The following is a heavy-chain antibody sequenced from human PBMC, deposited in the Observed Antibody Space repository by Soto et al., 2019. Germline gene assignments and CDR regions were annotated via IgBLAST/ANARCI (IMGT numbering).Heavy chain of an antibody. CDR3: AKGSEFSNSYTLDFDF. V-gene: IGHV3-23*01. CDR2: ISGNGGST. D-gene: IGHD6-6*01. Sequence: PGGSLVLSCAASGFTFRSYAMSLVRQAPGRGLEWVSIISGNGGSTYYAASVKGRFTISRDNTKNTLYLQMDSLTAEDTAVYYCAKGSEFSNSYTLDFDFWGQGALVTVSS. CDR1: GFTFRSYA. J-gene: IGHJ4*02.